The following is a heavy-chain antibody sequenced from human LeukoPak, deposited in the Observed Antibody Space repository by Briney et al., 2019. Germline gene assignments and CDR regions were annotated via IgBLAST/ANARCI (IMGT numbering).Heavy chain of an antibody. J-gene: IGHJ4*02. CDR2: ISSSGSTI. CDR3: ARDHRSQYSSSWYGGIYFDY. D-gene: IGHD6-13*01. CDR1: GFTFSSYA. V-gene: IGHV3-48*03. Sequence: GRSLRLSCAASGFTFSSYAMHWVRQAPGKGLEWVSYISSSGSTIYYADSVKGRFTISRDNAKNSLYLQMNSLRAEDTAVYYCARDHRSQYSSSWYGGIYFDYWGQGTLVTVSS.